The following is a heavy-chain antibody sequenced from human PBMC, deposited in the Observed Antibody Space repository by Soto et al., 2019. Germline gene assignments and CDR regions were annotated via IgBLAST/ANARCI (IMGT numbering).Heavy chain of an antibody. V-gene: IGHV1-46*01. CDR1: GYTFTSYY. D-gene: IGHD2-15*01. Sequence: ASVKVSCKASGYTFTSYYLHWVRQAPGQGLEWMAIINPSTGTTTYAQKFQGRVTMSSDSSTSTVYMELSRLRSEDTAVYYCARDLVPYYWGQGTLVTVSS. CDR3: ARDLVPYY. J-gene: IGHJ4*02. CDR2: INPSTGTT.